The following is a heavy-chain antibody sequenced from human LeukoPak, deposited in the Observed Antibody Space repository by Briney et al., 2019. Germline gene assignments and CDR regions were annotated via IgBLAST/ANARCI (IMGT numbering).Heavy chain of an antibody. CDR3: ARSGYSSSWLHRYYFDY. V-gene: IGHV1-2*02. J-gene: IGHJ4*02. Sequence: ASVKVSCKASGGTFSSYAISWVRQAPGQGLEWMGWINPNSGGTNYAQKFQGRVTMTRDTSISTAYMELSRLRSDDTAVYYCARSGYSSSWLHRYYFDYWGQGTLVTVSS. D-gene: IGHD6-13*01. CDR1: GGTFSSYA. CDR2: INPNSGGT.